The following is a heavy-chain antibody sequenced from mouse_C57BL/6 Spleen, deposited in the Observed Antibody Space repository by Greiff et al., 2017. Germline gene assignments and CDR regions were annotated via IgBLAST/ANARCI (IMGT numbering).Heavy chain of an antibody. D-gene: IGHD1-1*01. J-gene: IGHJ1*03. CDR1: GYTFTSYD. V-gene: IGHV1-85*01. CDR3: AREGIYYYGSSSSNWYFDV. Sequence: QVHVKQSGPELVKPGASVKLSCKASGYTFTSYDINWVKQRPGQGLEWIGWIYPRDGSTKYNEKFKGKATLTVDTSSSTAYIELHSLTSEDSAVYFCAREGIYYYGSSSSNWYFDVWGTGTTVTVSS. CDR2: IYPRDGST.